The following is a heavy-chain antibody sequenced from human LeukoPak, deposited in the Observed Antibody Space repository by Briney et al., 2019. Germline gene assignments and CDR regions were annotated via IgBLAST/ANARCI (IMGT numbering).Heavy chain of an antibody. V-gene: IGHV3-21*01. CDR1: GFTFSSYS. D-gene: IGHD3-3*01. J-gene: IGHJ4*02. Sequence: RGSLRLSCAASGFTFSSYSMNWVRQAPGKGLEWVSSISSSSSYIYYADSVKGRFTISRDNAKNSLYLQMNSLRAEDTAVYYCARDLKDFWSGYYPLHYFDYWGQGTLVTVSS. CDR3: ARDLKDFWSGYYPLHYFDY. CDR2: ISSSSSYI.